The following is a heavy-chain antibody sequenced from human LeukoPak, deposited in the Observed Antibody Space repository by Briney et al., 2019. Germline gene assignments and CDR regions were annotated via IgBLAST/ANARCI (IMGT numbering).Heavy chain of an antibody. D-gene: IGHD3-22*01. J-gene: IGHJ4*02. V-gene: IGHV4-31*03. CDR3: ASGRGPTYYYDSSGYYS. CDR2: IYYSGST. CDR1: GGSISSGGYY. Sequence: SETLSLTCTVYGGSISSGGYYWSWIRQHPGKGLEWIGYIYYSGSTYYNPSLKSRVTISVDTSKNQFSLKLSSVTAADTAVYYCASGRGPTYYYDSSGYYSWGQGTLVTVSS.